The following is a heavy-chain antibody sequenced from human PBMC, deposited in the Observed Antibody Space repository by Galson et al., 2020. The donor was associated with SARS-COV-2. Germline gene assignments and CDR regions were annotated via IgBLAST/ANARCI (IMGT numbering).Heavy chain of an antibody. Sequence: TGGSLRLSCAASGFTFSSYGMHWVRQAPGKGLEWVAVISYDGSNKYYADSVKGRFTISRDNSKNTLYLQMNSLRAEDTAVYYCAKGAYDILTRGDFDYWGQGTLVTVSS. CDR1: GFTFSSYG. V-gene: IGHV3-30*18. D-gene: IGHD3-9*01. CDR3: AKGAYDILTRGDFDY. CDR2: ISYDGSNK. J-gene: IGHJ4*02.